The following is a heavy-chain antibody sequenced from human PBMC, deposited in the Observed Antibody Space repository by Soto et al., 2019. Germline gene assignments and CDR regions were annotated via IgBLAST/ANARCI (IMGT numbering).Heavy chain of an antibody. D-gene: IGHD2-2*01. Sequence: GASVKVSCKASGYTFTSYYMHWVRRAPGQGLEWMGIINPSGGSTSYAQKFQGRVTMTRDTSTSTVYMELSSLRSEDTAVYYCARADRVVPATVGDYYYGMDVWGQGTTVTVSS. CDR3: ARADRVVPATVGDYYYGMDV. CDR1: GYTFTSYY. V-gene: IGHV1-46*01. J-gene: IGHJ6*02. CDR2: INPSGGST.